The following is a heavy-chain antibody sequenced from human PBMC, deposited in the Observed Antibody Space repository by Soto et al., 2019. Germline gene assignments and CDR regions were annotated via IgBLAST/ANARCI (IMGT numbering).Heavy chain of an antibody. D-gene: IGHD3-10*01. CDR3: ARVSREKYYYGSVVDY. Sequence: PGGSLRLSCAASGFTFSSYAMSWVRQAPGKGLEWVSAISGSGGSTYYADSVKGRFTISRDNAKNSLYLQMNSLRAEDTAVYYCARVSREKYYYGSVVDYWGQGTLVTVSS. V-gene: IGHV3-23*01. J-gene: IGHJ4*02. CDR1: GFTFSSYA. CDR2: ISGSGGST.